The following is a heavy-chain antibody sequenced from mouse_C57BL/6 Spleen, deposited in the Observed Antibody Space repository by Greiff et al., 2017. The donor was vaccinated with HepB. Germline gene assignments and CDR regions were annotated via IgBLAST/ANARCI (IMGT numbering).Heavy chain of an antibody. D-gene: IGHD3-2*02. CDR2: IDPSDSET. CDR3: AREGLQSYFDY. CDR1: GYTFTSYW. Sequence: QVQLQQPGAELVRPGSSVKLSCKASGYTFTSYWMHWVKQRPIQGLEWIGNIDPSDSETHYNQKFKDKATLTVDKSSSTAYMQLSSLTSEDSAVYYCAREGLQSYFDYWGQGTTLTVSS. J-gene: IGHJ2*01. V-gene: IGHV1-52*01.